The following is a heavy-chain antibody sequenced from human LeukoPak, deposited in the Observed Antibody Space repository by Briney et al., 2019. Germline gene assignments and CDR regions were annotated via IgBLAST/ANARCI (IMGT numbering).Heavy chain of an antibody. D-gene: IGHD3-22*01. CDR3: AKEYHYDSSGPDY. CDR1: GFSFSSYG. V-gene: IGHV3-30*02. Sequence: GGSLRLSCAASGFSFSSYGMHWVRQGPGKGLEWVAFIRYDGSNKYYADSVRGRLTISRDNSQNTAYLQMNSLRAEDTAVYYCAKEYHYDSSGPDYWGQGTLVTVSS. CDR2: IRYDGSNK. J-gene: IGHJ4*02.